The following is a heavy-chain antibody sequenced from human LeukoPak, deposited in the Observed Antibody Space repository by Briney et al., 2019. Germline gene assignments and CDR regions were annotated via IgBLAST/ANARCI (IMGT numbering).Heavy chain of an antibody. Sequence: GGSLRLSCAASGFTFSSYSMNWVRQAPGKGLEWVSSISSSSSYIYYADSVKGRFTISRDNAKNSLYLQMNSLRAEDTAVYYCAKDSYYDSSGHYDDAFDIWGQGTMVTVSS. J-gene: IGHJ3*02. V-gene: IGHV3-21*01. CDR1: GFTFSSYS. CDR2: ISSSSSYI. D-gene: IGHD3-22*01. CDR3: AKDSYYDSSGHYDDAFDI.